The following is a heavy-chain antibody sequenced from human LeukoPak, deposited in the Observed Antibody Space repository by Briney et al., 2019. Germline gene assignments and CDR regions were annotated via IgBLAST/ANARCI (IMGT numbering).Heavy chain of an antibody. J-gene: IGHJ5*02. CDR2: IWYDGSNK. D-gene: IGHD6-13*01. CDR1: GFTFSSYG. V-gene: IGHV3-33*01. Sequence: GGSLRLSCAAPGFTFSSYGMHWVRQAPGKGLEWVAVIWYDGSNKYYADSVKGRFTISRDNSKNTLYLQMNSLRAEDTAVYYCAREYSSSWYLWFDPWGQGTLVTVSP. CDR3: AREYSSSWYLWFDP.